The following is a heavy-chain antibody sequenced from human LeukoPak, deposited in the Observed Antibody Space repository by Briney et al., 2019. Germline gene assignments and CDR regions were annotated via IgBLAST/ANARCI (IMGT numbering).Heavy chain of an antibody. CDR3: AREPGYYYDSSGYYHLDY. CDR1: GFTFSSYS. Sequence: GGSLRLSCAASGFTFSSYSMNWVRQAPGKGLEWVSYISSSSSTICYADSVKGRFTISRGNAKNSLYLQMNSLRDEDTAVYYCAREPGYYYDSSGYYHLDYWGQGTLVTVSS. D-gene: IGHD3-22*01. J-gene: IGHJ4*02. V-gene: IGHV3-48*02. CDR2: ISSSSSTI.